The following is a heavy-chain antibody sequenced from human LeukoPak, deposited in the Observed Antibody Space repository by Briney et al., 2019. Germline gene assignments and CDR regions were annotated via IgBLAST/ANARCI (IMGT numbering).Heavy chain of an antibody. CDR3: ARTPLVITAKGFFDY. CDR1: GFSLDTRGVG. CDR2: IYWDNDD. V-gene: IGHV2-5*02. J-gene: IGHJ4*02. Sequence: ESGPTLVKPTRTLTLTCTFSGFSLDTRGVGVGWIRQPPGKALEWLTLIYWDNDDRYSPSLKSRLTISKDASKNHVVLTMTNMDPVDAATYFCARTPLVITAKGFFDYWGQGTLVTVSS. D-gene: IGHD4/OR15-4a*01.